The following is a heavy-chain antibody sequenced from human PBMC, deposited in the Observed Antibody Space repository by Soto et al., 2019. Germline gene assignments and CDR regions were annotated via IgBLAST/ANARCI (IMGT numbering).Heavy chain of an antibody. CDR3: ATNSGYYYDSSGSSDYYYGMDV. CDR2: IYYSGST. Sequence: SETLSLTCTVSGGSISSYYWSWIRQPPGKGLEWIGYIYYSGSTNYNPSLKSRVTISVDTSKNQFSLKLSSVTAADTAVYYCATNSGYYYDSSGSSDYYYGMDVWGQGTTVTVSS. CDR1: GGSISSYY. V-gene: IGHV4-59*01. D-gene: IGHD3-22*01. J-gene: IGHJ6*02.